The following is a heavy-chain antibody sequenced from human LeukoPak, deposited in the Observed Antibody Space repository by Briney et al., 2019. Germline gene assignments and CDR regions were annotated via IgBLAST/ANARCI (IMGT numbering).Heavy chain of an antibody. CDR1: GGSISSYY. CDR2: IYYSGST. J-gene: IGHJ5*02. Sequence: SETLSLTCTVSGGSISSYYWSWIRQRPGKGLEWIGYIYYSGSTNYNPSLKSRVTISVDTSKNQFSLKLSSVTAADTAVYYCARGGITMVRGVIRFDPWGQGTLVTVSS. D-gene: IGHD3-10*01. V-gene: IGHV4-59*01. CDR3: ARGGITMVRGVIRFDP.